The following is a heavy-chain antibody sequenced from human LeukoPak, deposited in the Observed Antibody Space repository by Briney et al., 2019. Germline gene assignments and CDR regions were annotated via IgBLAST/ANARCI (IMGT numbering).Heavy chain of an antibody. Sequence: PGGSLRLSCATSGFTFSDYGVHWVRQAPGKGLEWVAFISYDGSNKYYADSVKGRFTISRDNSKNTLYLQMNSLRAEDTAVYYCAKDISGTYYYMDVWGKGTTVTVSS. D-gene: IGHD3-10*01. CDR1: GFTFSDYG. J-gene: IGHJ6*03. V-gene: IGHV3-30*18. CDR2: ISYDGSNK. CDR3: AKDISGTYYYMDV.